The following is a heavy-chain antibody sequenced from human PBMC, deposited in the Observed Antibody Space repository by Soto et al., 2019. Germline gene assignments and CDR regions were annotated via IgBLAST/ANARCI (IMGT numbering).Heavy chain of an antibody. Sequence: PGGSLRLSCAASGFTFSSYDMHWVRQAPGKGLEWVSAIDVAGDTFYPGSVKGRFTISRENANISLYLQMNSLRAGDTALYYCVRGYCSGATCVGFFDFWGQGSLVTVSS. V-gene: IGHV3-13*01. D-gene: IGHD2-15*01. CDR3: VRGYCSGATCVGFFDF. CDR1: GFTFSSYD. J-gene: IGHJ4*02. CDR2: IDVAGDT.